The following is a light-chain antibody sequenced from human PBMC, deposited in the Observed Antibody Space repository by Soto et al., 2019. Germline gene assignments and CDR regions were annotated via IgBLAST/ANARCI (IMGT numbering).Light chain of an antibody. CDR2: DAS. J-gene: IGKJ4*01. CDR1: QSVTNS. Sequence: EIVLTQSPATVSLSRGERATLSCRASQSVTNSLAWYQQKPGQAPRLLVYDASNRATGIPTRFSGSGSGTDFTLTISNLEPEDFAVYYCQQHISWPLTFGGGTKVDIK. V-gene: IGKV3-11*01. CDR3: QQHISWPLT.